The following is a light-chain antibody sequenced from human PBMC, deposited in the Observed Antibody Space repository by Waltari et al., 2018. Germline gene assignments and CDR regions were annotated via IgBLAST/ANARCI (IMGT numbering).Light chain of an antibody. Sequence: DVVMTQSPLSLPVTLGQPASISCRSSQSLVHSDGRTSVNWFQQRPGQSPRRLIYYVSNRDSGVPDRFSGGGSGTDFTLKISRVEAEDVGVYYCMQGTHYPLTFGGGTKVEIK. CDR2: YVS. V-gene: IGKV2-30*02. CDR1: QSLVHSDGRTS. J-gene: IGKJ4*01. CDR3: MQGTHYPLT.